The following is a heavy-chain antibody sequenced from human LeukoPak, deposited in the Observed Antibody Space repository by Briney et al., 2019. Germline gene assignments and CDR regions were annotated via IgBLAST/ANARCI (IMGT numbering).Heavy chain of an antibody. Sequence: GESLKISCKGSGYSFSTYWIGWVRQMPGKGLEWMGIIYPGDSDTTYSPSFQGQVTISADKSNSTAYLQWSSLKASDTAMYYCARHYYGSGTHDYWGQGTLVTVSS. CDR2: IYPGDSDT. CDR1: GYSFSTYW. V-gene: IGHV5-51*01. D-gene: IGHD3-10*01. CDR3: ARHYYGSGTHDY. J-gene: IGHJ4*02.